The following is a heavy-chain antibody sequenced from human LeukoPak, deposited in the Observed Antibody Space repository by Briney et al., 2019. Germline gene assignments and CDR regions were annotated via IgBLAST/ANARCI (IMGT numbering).Heavy chain of an antibody. Sequence: GRSLRLSCAASGFTFSSYAMHWVRQAPGKGLEWVAVISYDGSNKYYADSVKGRFTISRDNSKNTLYLQMNSLRAEDTAVYYCAKGGFRYYDSSGYYLDYWGQGTLVTVSS. J-gene: IGHJ4*02. CDR1: GFTFSSYA. V-gene: IGHV3-30-3*01. CDR2: ISYDGSNK. CDR3: AKGGFRYYDSSGYYLDY. D-gene: IGHD3-22*01.